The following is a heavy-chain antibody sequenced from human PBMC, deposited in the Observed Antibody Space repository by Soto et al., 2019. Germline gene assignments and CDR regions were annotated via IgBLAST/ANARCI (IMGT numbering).Heavy chain of an antibody. V-gene: IGHV4-59*08. CDR2: IYYSGST. Sequence: QVPLQESGPGLVKPSETLSLTCTVPGCSISSYYWSWIRQPPGKGLEWIGYIYYSGSTNYNPSLKSRVTISVDTSKNQFSLKLSSVTAADTAVYYCARHGYGSGSYYSYWGQGTLVTVSS. CDR3: ARHGYGSGSYYSY. J-gene: IGHJ4*02. D-gene: IGHD3-10*01. CDR1: GCSISSYY.